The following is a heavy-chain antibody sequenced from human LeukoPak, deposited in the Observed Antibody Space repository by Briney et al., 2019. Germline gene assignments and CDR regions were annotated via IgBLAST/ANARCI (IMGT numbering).Heavy chain of an antibody. V-gene: IGHV4-30-4*08. CDR2: IYYSGST. CDR1: GGSISSGDYY. J-gene: IGHJ4*02. D-gene: IGHD2-15*01. Sequence: SHTLSLTCTVSGGSISSGDYYWSWIRQRPGKGFEWMRYIYYSGSTYYNPSLKSRVTISVDTSKTQFSLKLSCVTAADTAVYYSCSDRSWRVWANISDYWTQARLVTVSS. CDR3: CSDRSWRVWANISDY.